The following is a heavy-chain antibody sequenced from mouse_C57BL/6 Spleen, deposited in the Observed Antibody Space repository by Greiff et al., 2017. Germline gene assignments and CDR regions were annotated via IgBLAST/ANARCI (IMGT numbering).Heavy chain of an antibody. CDR2: IDPATGGT. J-gene: IGHJ3*01. CDR3: TRLGLIWFAY. CDR1: GYTFTDYE. V-gene: IGHV1-15*01. Sequence: QVQLQQSGAELVRPGASVTLSCKASGYTFTDYEMHWVKQTPVHGLEWIGAIDPATGGTAYNQKFKGKAILTADKSSSTAYMDLRCMTSEDSAVYYCTRLGLIWFAYWGQGTLVTVSA.